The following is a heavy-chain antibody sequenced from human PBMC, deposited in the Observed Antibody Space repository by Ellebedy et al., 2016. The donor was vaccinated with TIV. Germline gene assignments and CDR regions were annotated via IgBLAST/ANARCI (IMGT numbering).Heavy chain of an antibody. V-gene: IGHV4-4*07. CDR3: ARESDESYYYYGMDV. Sequence: MPSETLSLTCAVYGGSFSGYYWSWIRQPAGKGLEWIGRIYTSGSTNYNPSLKSRVTMSVDTSKNQFSLKLSSVTAADTAVYYCARESDESYYYYGMDVWGQGTTVTVSS. CDR2: IYTSGST. CDR1: GGSFSGYY. J-gene: IGHJ6*02.